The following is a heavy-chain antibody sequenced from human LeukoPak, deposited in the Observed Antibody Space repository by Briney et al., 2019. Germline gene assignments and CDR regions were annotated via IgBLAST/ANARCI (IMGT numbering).Heavy chain of an antibody. D-gene: IGHD3-10*01. V-gene: IGHV4-39*07. Sequence: SETLSPTCTVSGGSISSSSYYWGWIRQPPGKGLEWIGSIFYSGSTYYNPSLKSRVTISVDTSKNQFSLKLTSVTAADTAVYYCARLRGAGSWYFDLWGRGTLVTVSS. CDR3: ARLRGAGSWYFDL. J-gene: IGHJ2*01. CDR2: IFYSGST. CDR1: GGSISSSSYY.